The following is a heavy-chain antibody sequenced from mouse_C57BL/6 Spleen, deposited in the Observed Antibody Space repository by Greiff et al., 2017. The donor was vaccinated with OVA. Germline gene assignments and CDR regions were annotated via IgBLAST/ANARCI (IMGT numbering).Heavy chain of an antibody. V-gene: IGHV1-82*01. D-gene: IGHD4-1*01. CDR3: ARFGNWDPY. CDR2: IYPGDGDT. J-gene: IGHJ3*01. Sequence: QVQLQQSGPELVKPGASVKISCKASGYAFSSSWMNWVKQRPGKGLEWIGRIYPGDGDTNYNGKFKGKATLTADKASSTAYMQLSSLTSEDSAVYFCARFGNWDPYWGQGTLVTVSA. CDR1: GYAFSSSW.